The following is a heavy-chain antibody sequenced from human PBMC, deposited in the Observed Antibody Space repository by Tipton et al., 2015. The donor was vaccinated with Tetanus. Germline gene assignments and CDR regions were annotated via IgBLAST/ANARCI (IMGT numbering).Heavy chain of an antibody. V-gene: IGHV3-30*03. Sequence: SLRLSCAASGFTFSSYGMHWVRQAPGKGLEWVAEITFDGSTKYYADSVKGRFTLSRDNSQSTLYLQMNSLKVEDTAVYYCAREDGGPSLGCFDSGGQAALVIVSS. D-gene: IGHD2-15*01. CDR2: ITFDGSTK. J-gene: IGHJ1*01. CDR3: AREDGGPSLGCFDS. CDR1: GFTFSSYG.